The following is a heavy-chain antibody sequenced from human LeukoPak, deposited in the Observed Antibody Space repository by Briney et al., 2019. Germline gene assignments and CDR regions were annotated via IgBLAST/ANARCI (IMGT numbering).Heavy chain of an antibody. CDR3: AVQAPNHSSSWLRYFDY. J-gene: IGHJ4*02. V-gene: IGHV4-30-2*01. Sequence: SETLSLTCAVSGGSISSGGYSWSWIRQPPGKGLEWIGEINHSGSTNYNPSLKSRVTISVDTSKNQFSLKLSSVTAADTAVYYCAVQAPNHSSSWLRYFDYWGQGTLVTVSS. D-gene: IGHD6-13*01. CDR1: GGSISSGGYS. CDR2: INHSGST.